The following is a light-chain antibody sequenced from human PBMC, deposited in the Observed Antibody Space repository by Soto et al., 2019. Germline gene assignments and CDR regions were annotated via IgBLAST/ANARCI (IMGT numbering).Light chain of an antibody. CDR1: QNINTY. Sequence: DIPMTQSPSSLSASIGDGVTITCRASQNINTYLNWYQQKPGKAPKLLISAASNLQSGVPSRFSGSGSGTDFTLTISSLQPEDFATYYCQQSFSTLLITFGQGTRLEIK. J-gene: IGKJ5*01. CDR3: QQSFSTLLIT. V-gene: IGKV1-39*01. CDR2: AAS.